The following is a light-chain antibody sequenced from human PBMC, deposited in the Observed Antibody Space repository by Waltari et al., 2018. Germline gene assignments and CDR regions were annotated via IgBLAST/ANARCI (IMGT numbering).Light chain of an antibody. CDR1: SSDVGNYNL. V-gene: IGLV2-23*01. Sequence: QSALTQPASVSGSPGQSITISCTGPSSDVGNYNLFSWYKQPPGKAPKLMLYDDTNRPSGDSNRFSGSKSGNTASLTISGLQAEDEAEYYCCSYARSSALVFGGGTELTVL. J-gene: IGLJ3*02. CDR2: DDT. CDR3: CSYARSSALV.